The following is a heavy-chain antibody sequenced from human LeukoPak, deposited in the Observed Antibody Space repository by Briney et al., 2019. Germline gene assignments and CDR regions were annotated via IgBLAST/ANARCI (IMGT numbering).Heavy chain of an antibody. CDR3: AKGVRAFYCSSTSCYIDDY. Sequence: GGSLRLSCAASGFPFSSYAMSWLRQAPGKGLEWVSAISGSGGSTYYADSVKGRFTISRDNSKNTLYLQKNSLRAEDTAVYYCAKGVRAFYCSSTSCYIDDYWGQGTLVTVSS. V-gene: IGHV3-23*01. D-gene: IGHD2-2*02. CDR1: GFPFSSYA. CDR2: ISGSGGST. J-gene: IGHJ4*02.